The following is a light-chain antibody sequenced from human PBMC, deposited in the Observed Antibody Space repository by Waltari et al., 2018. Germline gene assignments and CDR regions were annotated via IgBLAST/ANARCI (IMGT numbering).Light chain of an antibody. Sequence: QSALTQPASVSGSPGQPITLSCAGTSSDIGPYNYVSWYQQHPGKAPNLMIYDVNNRPSGVSNRFSGSKSGNTASLTISGLQADDEADYYCNSYTRSSTLVFGGGTKLTVL. CDR3: NSYTRSSTLV. J-gene: IGLJ2*01. CDR2: DVN. CDR1: SSDIGPYNY. V-gene: IGLV2-14*03.